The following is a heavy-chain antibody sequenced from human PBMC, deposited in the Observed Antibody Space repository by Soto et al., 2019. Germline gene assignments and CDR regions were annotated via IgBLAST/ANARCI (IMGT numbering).Heavy chain of an antibody. CDR1: GGSFSGYY. Sequence: SETLSLTCAVYGGSFSGYYWSWIRQPPGKGLEWIGEINHSGSTNYNPSLKSRVTISVDTSKNQFSLKLSSVTAADTAVYYCASAYGDYIIEFPPLGYWGQGTLVTVSS. CDR2: INHSGST. D-gene: IGHD4-17*01. CDR3: ASAYGDYIIEFPPLGY. V-gene: IGHV4-34*01. J-gene: IGHJ4*02.